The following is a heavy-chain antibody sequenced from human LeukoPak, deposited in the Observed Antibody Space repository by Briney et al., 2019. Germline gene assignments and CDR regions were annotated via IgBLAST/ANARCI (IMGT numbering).Heavy chain of an antibody. Sequence: VASVKVSCKASGYTFTGYYMHWARQAPGQGLEWMGWINPNSGGTNYAQKFQGRVTMTRDTSISTAYMELSRLRSDDTAVYYCARFEQWLAAFDIWGQGTMVTVSS. V-gene: IGHV1-2*02. D-gene: IGHD6-19*01. CDR2: INPNSGGT. CDR3: ARFEQWLAAFDI. J-gene: IGHJ3*02. CDR1: GYTFTGYY.